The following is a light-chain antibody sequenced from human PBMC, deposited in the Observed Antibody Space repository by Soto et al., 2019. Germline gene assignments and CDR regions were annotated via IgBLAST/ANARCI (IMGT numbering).Light chain of an antibody. CDR3: QQAHSFLT. Sequence: DIQMTQSPSSVSASVGDRVIITCRASEDISTRLDWYQQKPGKAPQLLIYSASTSQTGVPPRFRGSGSETDFTLTITNLQPEDFATYFCQQAHSFLTFGGGTKVEIK. CDR2: SAS. CDR1: EDISTR. V-gene: IGKV1-12*01. J-gene: IGKJ4*01.